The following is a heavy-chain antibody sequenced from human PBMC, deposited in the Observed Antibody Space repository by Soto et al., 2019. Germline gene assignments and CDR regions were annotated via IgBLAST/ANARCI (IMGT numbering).Heavy chain of an antibody. CDR3: ARDCYCSGGSCYHGDD. D-gene: IGHD2-15*01. J-gene: IGHJ1*01. Sequence: QVQLVQSGAEVKKPGSSVKVSCKASGGTFSSYAISWVRQAPGQGLEWMGGIIPISGTANYAQKFQGRVTITADEYTSTAYMELSSLRSEDTAVYYCARDCYCSGGSCYHGDDWGQGTLVTVSS. V-gene: IGHV1-69*01. CDR2: IIPISGTA. CDR1: GGTFSSYA.